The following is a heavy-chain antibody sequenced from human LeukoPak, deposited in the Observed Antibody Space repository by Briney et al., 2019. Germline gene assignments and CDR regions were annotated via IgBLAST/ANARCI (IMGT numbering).Heavy chain of an antibody. CDR1: GGSISSSSYY. J-gene: IGHJ4*02. V-gene: IGHV4-39*01. CDR3: ARRMYCSGGSCYSGEFDY. CDR2: IYYSGST. D-gene: IGHD2-15*01. Sequence: SETLSLTCTVSGGSISSSSYYWGWIRQPPGKGLEWIGSIYYSGSTYYNPSLKGRVTISVDTSKNQFSLKLSSVTAADTAVYYCARRMYCSGGSCYSGEFDYWGQGTLVTVSS.